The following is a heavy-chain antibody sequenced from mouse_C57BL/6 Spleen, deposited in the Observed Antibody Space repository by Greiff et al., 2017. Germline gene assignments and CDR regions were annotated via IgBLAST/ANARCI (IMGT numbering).Heavy chain of an antibody. CDR1: GYAFSSSW. CDR2: IYPGDGDT. V-gene: IGHV1-82*01. CDR3: AREGYGNSYYFDY. Sequence: VQLQQSGPELVKPGASVKISCTASGYAFSSSWMNWVQQRPGKGLEWIGRIYPGDGDTNYNGKFKGKATLTADKSSSTAYMQLSSLTSEDSAVYFCAREGYGNSYYFDYWGQGTTLTVSS. D-gene: IGHD2-1*01. J-gene: IGHJ2*01.